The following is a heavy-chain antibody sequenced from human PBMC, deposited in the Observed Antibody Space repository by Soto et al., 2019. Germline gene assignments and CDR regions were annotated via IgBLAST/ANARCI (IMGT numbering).Heavy chain of an antibody. D-gene: IGHD2-21*02. Sequence: QVQLQESGPGLVKPSQTLSLTCTVSGGSISSGGWYWSWIRPRPGMGRVWIVCIYESGSTYYNPSLGSRVTMSVETSKNHFSLKFRSMTAADTDADYCARLGGDVCSSPYFDNWGQGTLVTVSS. V-gene: IGHV4-31*03. J-gene: IGHJ4*02. CDR2: IYESGST. CDR1: GGSISSGGWY. CDR3: ARLGGDVCSSPYFDN.